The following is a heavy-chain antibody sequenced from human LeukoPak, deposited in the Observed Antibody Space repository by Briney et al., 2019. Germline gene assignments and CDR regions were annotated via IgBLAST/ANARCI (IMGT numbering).Heavy chain of an antibody. CDR1: GDSLSSNSAT. Sequence: SQTLSLTCALSGDSLSSNSATWNWIRQSPSRGLEWLGRTYYRSNWYNDYAESVKGLITIHPDTSKNQFSLQLNSVTPEDTAVYYCARDLAGFGGYSYGMVDYWGQGTLVTVSS. D-gene: IGHD5-18*01. CDR2: TYYRSNWYN. J-gene: IGHJ4*02. V-gene: IGHV6-1*01. CDR3: ARDLAGFGGYSYGMVDY.